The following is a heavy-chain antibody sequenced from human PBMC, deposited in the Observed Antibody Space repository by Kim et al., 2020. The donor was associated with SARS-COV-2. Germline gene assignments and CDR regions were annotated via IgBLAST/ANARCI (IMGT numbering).Heavy chain of an antibody. D-gene: IGHD1-26*01. J-gene: IGHJ6*02. CDR3: ARDPRVVGTLYYYYGMDV. V-gene: IGHV3-11*06. Sequence: KGRFTISRDNAKNSLYLQMNSLRAEDTAVYYCARDPRVVGTLYYYYGMDVWGQGTMVTVSS.